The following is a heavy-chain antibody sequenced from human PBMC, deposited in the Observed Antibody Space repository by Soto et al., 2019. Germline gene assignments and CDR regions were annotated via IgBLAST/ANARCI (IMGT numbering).Heavy chain of an antibody. CDR1: GGSISSTGHY. V-gene: IGHV4-39*02. CDR2: IYYAGSP. CDR3: ARLMGVVTVDY. J-gene: IGHJ4*02. Sequence: QLQLQESGPGLMKPSETLSLTCSVSGGSISSTGHYWGWIRQPPGKGLEWIGNIYYAGSPYYNPSLKSRVTISVDTSKNHFSLALTSVTAADTAVYYCARLMGVVTVDYWGQGALVTVSS. D-gene: IGHD2-21*02.